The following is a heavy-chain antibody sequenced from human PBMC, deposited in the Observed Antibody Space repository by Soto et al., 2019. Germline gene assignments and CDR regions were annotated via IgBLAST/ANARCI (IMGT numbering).Heavy chain of an antibody. V-gene: IGHV4-4*02. CDR2: IYHSGST. J-gene: IGHJ4*02. Sequence: SSETLSLTCAVSGGSISSSNWWSWVRQPPGKGLEWIGEIYHSGSTNYNPSLKSRVTISVDKSKNQFSLKLSSVTAADTAVYYCAASTYYYDSSGYQTGYYFDYWGQGTLVTVSS. D-gene: IGHD3-22*01. CDR1: GGSISSSNW. CDR3: AASTYYYDSSGYQTGYYFDY.